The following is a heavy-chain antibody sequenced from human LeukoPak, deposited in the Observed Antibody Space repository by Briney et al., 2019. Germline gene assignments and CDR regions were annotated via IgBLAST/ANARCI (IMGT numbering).Heavy chain of an antibody. D-gene: IGHD6-19*01. J-gene: IGHJ3*02. V-gene: IGHV1-46*01. CDR1: GFTFSSYG. CDR3: ARDPNFVAGPLSRAFDI. Sequence: PGGSLRLSCAASGFTFSSYGMHWVRQAPGQGLEWMGIINPSGGSTSYAQKFQGRVTMTRDTSTSTVYMELSSLRSEGTAVYYCARDPNFVAGPLSRAFDIWGQGTMVTVSS. CDR2: INPSGGST.